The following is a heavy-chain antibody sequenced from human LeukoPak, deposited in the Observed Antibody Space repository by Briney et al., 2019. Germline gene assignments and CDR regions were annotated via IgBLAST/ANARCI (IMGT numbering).Heavy chain of an antibody. CDR2: IYHRGST. J-gene: IGHJ4*02. CDR1: GGSISTYY. D-gene: IGHD1-26*01. Sequence: SETLSLTCAVSGGSISTYYWNWIRQPPGKGLEWIGYIYHRGSTHYNPSLKSRVTISVDTSKNQFSLKLSSVTAADTAVYYCAREEALGSGSFDYWGQGTLVTVSS. CDR3: AREEALGSGSFDY. V-gene: IGHV4-59*01.